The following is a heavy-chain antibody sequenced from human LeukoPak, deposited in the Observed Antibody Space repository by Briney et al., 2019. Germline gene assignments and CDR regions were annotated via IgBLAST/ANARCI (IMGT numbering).Heavy chain of an antibody. D-gene: IGHD1/OR15-1a*01. CDR3: ATEDDVNNKEDDYYYYYYMDV. J-gene: IGHJ6*03. Sequence: GGSLRLSCAASGFTFSSYSMNWVRQAPGKGLEWVSSISSSSSYIYYADSVKGRFTISRDNAKNSLYLQMNSLRAEDTGVYYFATEDDVNNKEDDYYYYYYMDVWGKGTTVTVSS. CDR1: GFTFSSYS. CDR2: ISSSSSYI. V-gene: IGHV3-21*01.